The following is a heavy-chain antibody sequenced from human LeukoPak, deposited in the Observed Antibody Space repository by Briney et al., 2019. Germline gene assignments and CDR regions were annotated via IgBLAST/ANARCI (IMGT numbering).Heavy chain of an antibody. Sequence: ASVKVSCTASGYTFTAYYIHWVRQAPGQGLEWMGWINPSSGGTNYAQKFQGRVTMTRDTSISTGYMDLSRLRSDDTAVYYCARAVAVAGLFDYWGQGTLVTVSS. J-gene: IGHJ4*02. CDR2: INPSSGGT. CDR1: GYTFTAYY. CDR3: ARAVAVAGLFDY. V-gene: IGHV1-2*02. D-gene: IGHD6-19*01.